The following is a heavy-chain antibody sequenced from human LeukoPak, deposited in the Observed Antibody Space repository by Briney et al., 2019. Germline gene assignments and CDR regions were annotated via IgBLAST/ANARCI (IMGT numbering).Heavy chain of an antibody. CDR2: IYCRGSA. V-gene: IGHV4-31*03. CDR3: ARTQRGYYSSSSGAKNRAPGYYYYYMDV. CDR1: GGSISSGGYY. Sequence: SQTLSLTCTVSGGSISSGGYYWSWIRQHPGKGLEWIGYIYCRGSAYDSPSLKSRVTISVDTSKNQFSLKLSSVTAADTAVYYCARTQRGYYSSSSGAKNRAPGYYYYYMDVWGKGTTVTVSS. J-gene: IGHJ6*03. D-gene: IGHD6-6*01.